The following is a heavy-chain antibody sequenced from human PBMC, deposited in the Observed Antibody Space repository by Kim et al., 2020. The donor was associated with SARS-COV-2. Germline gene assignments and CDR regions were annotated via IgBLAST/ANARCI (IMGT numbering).Heavy chain of an antibody. Sequence: SETLSLTCTVSGGSISSYYWSWIRQPPGKGLEWIGYIYYSGSTNYNPSLKSRVTISVDTSKNQFSLKLSSVTAADTAVYYCARVGIRSGYYSTNWYFDLWGRGTLVTVSS. D-gene: IGHD3-22*01. CDR3: ARVGIRSGYYSTNWYFDL. CDR2: IYYSGST. CDR1: GGSISSYY. V-gene: IGHV4-59*01. J-gene: IGHJ2*01.